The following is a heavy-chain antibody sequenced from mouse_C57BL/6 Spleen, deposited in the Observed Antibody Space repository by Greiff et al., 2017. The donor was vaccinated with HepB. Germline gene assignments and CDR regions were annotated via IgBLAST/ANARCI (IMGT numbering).Heavy chain of an antibody. CDR1: GFTFSDYG. Sequence: EVQLQESGGGLVKPGGSLKLSCAASGFTFSDYGMHWVRQAPEKGLEWVAYISSGSSTIYYADTVKGRFTISRDNAKNTLFLQMTSLRSEDTAMYYCARGSYYYGSSLWYFDVWGTGTTVTVSS. V-gene: IGHV5-17*01. CDR2: ISSGSSTI. CDR3: ARGSYYYGSSLWYFDV. D-gene: IGHD1-1*01. J-gene: IGHJ1*03.